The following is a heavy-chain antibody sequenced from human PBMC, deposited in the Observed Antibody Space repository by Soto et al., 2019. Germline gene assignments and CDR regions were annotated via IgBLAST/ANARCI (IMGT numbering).Heavy chain of an antibody. V-gene: IGHV3-33*01. CDR2: IWYDGSNK. CDR3: ARDLDAAGTGILYP. D-gene: IGHD6-13*01. Sequence: GGSLRLSCAASGFTFSSYGMHWVRQAPGKGLEWVAVIWYDGSNKYYADSVKGRFTISRDNSKNTLYLQMNSLRAEDTAVYYCARDLDAAGTGILYPWGQGTLVTVSS. CDR1: GFTFSSYG. J-gene: IGHJ5*02.